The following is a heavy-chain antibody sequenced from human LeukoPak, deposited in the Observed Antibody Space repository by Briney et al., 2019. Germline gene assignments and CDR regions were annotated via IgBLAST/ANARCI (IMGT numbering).Heavy chain of an antibody. Sequence: QPGGSLRLSCAASGFTFSSYGMHWVRQAPGKGLEWVAVIWYDGSNKYYADSVKGRFTISRDNSKNTLYLQMNSLRAEDTAVYYCARAPDSSGYWDLWGRGTLVTVSS. CDR3: ARAPDSSGYWDL. D-gene: IGHD3-22*01. CDR2: IWYDGSNK. V-gene: IGHV3-33*01. J-gene: IGHJ2*01. CDR1: GFTFSSYG.